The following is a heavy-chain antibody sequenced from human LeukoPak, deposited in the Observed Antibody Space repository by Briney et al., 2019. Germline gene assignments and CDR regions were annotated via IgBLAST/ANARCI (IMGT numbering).Heavy chain of an antibody. Sequence: ASVKVSCKASGYTFTSYDINWVRQAAGQGLKWMGWTNPNSGNAAYAQKFQGRVTMTSNTSRTTAYMELSSPRSEDTAVYYCARGHSSAYDSCDTWGQGTLVTVSS. CDR1: GYTFTSYD. V-gene: IGHV1-8*01. D-gene: IGHD5-12*01. J-gene: IGHJ5*02. CDR2: TNPNSGNA. CDR3: ARGHSSAYDSCDT.